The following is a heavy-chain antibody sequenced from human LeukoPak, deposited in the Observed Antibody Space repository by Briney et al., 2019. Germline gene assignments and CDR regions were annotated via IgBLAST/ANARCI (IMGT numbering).Heavy chain of an antibody. CDR2: ISYDGSNK. D-gene: IGHD6-19*01. CDR1: GFTFSSYA. V-gene: IGHV3-30*04. CDR3: TRANSSSGLLGYFQD. Sequence: VGSLRLSCAASGFTFSSYAMHWVRQAPGKGLEWVAVISYDGSNKYYADSVKGRFTISRDNSKNTLYLQMNSLRAEDTAVYYCTRANSSSGLLGYFQDWGQGTLVTVSS. J-gene: IGHJ1*01.